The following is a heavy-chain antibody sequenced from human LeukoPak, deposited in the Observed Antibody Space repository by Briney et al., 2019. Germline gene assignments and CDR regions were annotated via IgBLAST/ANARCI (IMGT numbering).Heavy chain of an antibody. D-gene: IGHD3-10*01. V-gene: IGHV4-59*01. CDR3: ARDLGEPRLDYYYSMDV. Sequence: SQTLSLTCTVSGGSISSYYWSWIRQPPGKGLEWIGYIYYSGSTNYNPSLKSRVTISVDTSKNQFSLKLSSVTAADTAVYYCARDLGEPRLDYYYSMDVWGQGTTVTVSS. CDR2: IYYSGST. CDR1: GGSISSYY. J-gene: IGHJ6*02.